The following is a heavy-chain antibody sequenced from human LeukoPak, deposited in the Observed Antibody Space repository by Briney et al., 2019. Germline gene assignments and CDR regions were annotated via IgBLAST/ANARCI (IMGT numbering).Heavy chain of an antibody. CDR3: AREGSGSLPHLDH. J-gene: IGHJ4*02. CDR1: GYTFTSHY. CDR2: INPSGGGT. Sequence: ASVKVSCKASGYTFTSHYMQWVRLAPGQGLERMGIINPSGGGTRYAQKFQGRVTMTRDTSTSTVYMELSSLRSEDTAVYYCAREGSGSLPHLDHWGQGTLDTVSS. V-gene: IGHV1-46*01. D-gene: IGHD3-10*01.